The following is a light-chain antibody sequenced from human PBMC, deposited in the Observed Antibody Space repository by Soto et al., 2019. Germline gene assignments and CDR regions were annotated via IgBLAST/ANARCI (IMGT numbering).Light chain of an antibody. V-gene: IGKV3-20*01. Sequence: ETVLTQPPGTLSLSPGERATLSCRASQSVSSSYLAWYQQKPGQAPRLLIYGASSRATGIPDRFSGSGSGTDFTLIISRLEPEDFAVYYCQQYGSSPRTFGQGTKVQIK. CDR2: GAS. CDR1: QSVSSSY. CDR3: QQYGSSPRT. J-gene: IGKJ1*01.